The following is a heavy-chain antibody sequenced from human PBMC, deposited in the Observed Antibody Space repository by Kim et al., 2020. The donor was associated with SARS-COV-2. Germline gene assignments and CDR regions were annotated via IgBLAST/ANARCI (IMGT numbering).Heavy chain of an antibody. CDR1: GGSISSGGYY. CDR2: IYYSGST. D-gene: IGHD6-13*01. CDR3: ARDREGSWKAFDI. J-gene: IGHJ3*02. Sequence: SETLSLTCTVSGGSISSGGYYWSWIRQHPGKGLEWIGYIYYSGSTYYNPSLKSRVTISVDTSKNQFSLKLSSVTAADTAVYYCARDREGSWKAFDIWGQGTMVTVSS. V-gene: IGHV4-31*03.